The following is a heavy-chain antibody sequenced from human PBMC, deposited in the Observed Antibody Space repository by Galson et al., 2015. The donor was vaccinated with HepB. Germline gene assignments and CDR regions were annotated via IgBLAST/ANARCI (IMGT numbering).Heavy chain of an antibody. CDR2: IYYSGST. Sequence: SETLSLTCTVSGGSISSSSYSWGWIRQPPGKGLEWIGSIYYSGSTYYNPSLKSRVTISVDTSKNQFSLKLSSVTAADTAVYYCARLQGYGDYHFDYWGQGTLVTVSS. CDR1: GGSISSSSYS. CDR3: ARLQGYGDYHFDY. V-gene: IGHV4-39*01. D-gene: IGHD4-17*01. J-gene: IGHJ4*02.